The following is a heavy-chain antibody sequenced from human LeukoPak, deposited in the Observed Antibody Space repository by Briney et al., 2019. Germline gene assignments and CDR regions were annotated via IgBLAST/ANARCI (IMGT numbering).Heavy chain of an antibody. CDR3: ARRNTADASIDF. J-gene: IGHJ4*02. CDR1: GGSIVGHW. CDR2: IFYSGGST. V-gene: IGHV4-59*08. Sequence: SETLSLTCTVSGGSIVGHWWSWIRQPPGKGLEWIGDIFYSGGSTNYNPSLKSRLTMSLDTSKNQFSLKLTSVTAADTAMYYCARRNTADASIDFWGQGTLVTASS. D-gene: IGHD2/OR15-2a*01.